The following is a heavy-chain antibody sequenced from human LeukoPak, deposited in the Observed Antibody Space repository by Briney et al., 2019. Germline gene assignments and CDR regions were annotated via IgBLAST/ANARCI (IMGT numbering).Heavy chain of an antibody. CDR3: VRDFRSADY. CDR1: GFTFSTYC. Sequence: GGSLRLSCAASGFTFSTYCMHWVRHAPGKGPMWVSRICPDGTVTNYADSVKARFIISRDNARNTVYPQMNSLRVEDTAVYYCVRDFRSADYWGQGTPVTVSS. J-gene: IGHJ4*02. CDR2: ICPDGTVT. V-gene: IGHV3-74*01.